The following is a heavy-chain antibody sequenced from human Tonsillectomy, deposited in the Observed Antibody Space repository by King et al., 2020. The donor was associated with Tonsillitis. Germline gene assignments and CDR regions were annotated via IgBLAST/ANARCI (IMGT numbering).Heavy chain of an antibody. J-gene: IGHJ4*02. D-gene: IGHD2-15*01. V-gene: IGHV3-33*01. CDR2: IWYDESNK. CDR1: GFIFSTYG. CDR3: ARDYCSGGSCYFFDY. Sequence: VQLVESGGGVVQPGRSLRLSCAASGFIFSTYGMHWVRRAPGKELEWVAVIWYDESNKNYADSVKGRFTISRDNSKSTLYLHMNSLRAEDTAIYYCARDYCSGGSCYFFDYWGQGTLVTVS.